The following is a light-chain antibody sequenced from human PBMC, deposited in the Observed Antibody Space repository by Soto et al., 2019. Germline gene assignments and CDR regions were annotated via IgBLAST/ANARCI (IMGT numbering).Light chain of an antibody. CDR2: GNS. CDR1: TSNIGAGFD. CDR3: QSYDNSLSGYVI. V-gene: IGLV1-40*01. J-gene: IGLJ2*01. Sequence: QAVVTQPPSVSGAPGQRATISCTGSTSNIGAGFDVHWYQQLPGTAPKLLIYGNSNRPSGVPDRFSGSKSGTSASLAITGLQAEDEAEYYCQSYDNSLSGYVIFGGGTMLTVL.